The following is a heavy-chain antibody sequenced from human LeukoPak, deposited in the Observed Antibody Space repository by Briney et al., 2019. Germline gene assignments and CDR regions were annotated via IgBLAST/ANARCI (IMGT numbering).Heavy chain of an antibody. CDR1: GFTFSDYY. CDR3: ASGRFDY. CDR2: ICSSGRTI. V-gene: IGHV3-11*01. J-gene: IGHJ4*02. Sequence: PGGSLRLSCAASGFTFSDYYMSWIRQAPGKGLEWVAYICSSGRTIYYADSVKGRFTISSDTDKNSLYLQITILRAEDTAVYYCASGRFDYWGQGTMVSVCS.